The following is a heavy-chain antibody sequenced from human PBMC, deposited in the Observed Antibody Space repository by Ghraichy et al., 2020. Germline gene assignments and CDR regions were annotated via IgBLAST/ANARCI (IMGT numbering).Heavy chain of an antibody. CDR3: ARGPPIVVDGSGYYRFDY. Sequence: SETLSLTCAVYGGSFSGYYWTWIRQPPGKGLEWIGEINHSGNTNYNSSLKSRVTISVDTSRNQFSLKLSSVTAADTAVYYCARGPPIVVDGSGYYRFDYWGQGSLVTVSS. D-gene: IGHD3-22*01. CDR1: GGSFSGYY. J-gene: IGHJ4*02. CDR2: INHSGNT. V-gene: IGHV4-34*01.